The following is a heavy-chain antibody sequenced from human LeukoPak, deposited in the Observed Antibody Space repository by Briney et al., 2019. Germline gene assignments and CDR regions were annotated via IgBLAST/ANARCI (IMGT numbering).Heavy chain of an antibody. V-gene: IGHV3-23*01. D-gene: IGHD2-2*01. J-gene: IGHJ4*02. CDR2: ISGSGGST. CDR1: GFTFSSYA. CDR3: AKSPTAYCSSTSCYRDY. Sequence: GGSLRLSCAASGFTFSSYAMSWVRQAPGKGLEWVSAISGSGGSTYYADSVKGRFTISRDNSKNTLYLQMNSLRAEDTAVYYCAKSPTAYCSSTSCYRDYWGQGTLVTVSS.